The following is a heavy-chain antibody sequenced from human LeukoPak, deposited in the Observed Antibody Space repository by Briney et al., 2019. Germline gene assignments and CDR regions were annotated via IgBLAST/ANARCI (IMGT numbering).Heavy chain of an antibody. V-gene: IGHV1-18*04. CDR3: ARDRVFDGRDSSWLFWFDP. D-gene: IGHD6-13*01. CDR2: ISGYNGNT. J-gene: IGHJ5*02. Sequence: AASVKVSCKASGYTFASYGITWVRQAPGQGLEWMGWISGYNGNTKYAQRFQGRVTMTTDTSTSTAYMELRSLRSDATAVYYCARDRVFDGRDSSWLFWFDPWGQGTLVTVSS. CDR1: GYTFASYG.